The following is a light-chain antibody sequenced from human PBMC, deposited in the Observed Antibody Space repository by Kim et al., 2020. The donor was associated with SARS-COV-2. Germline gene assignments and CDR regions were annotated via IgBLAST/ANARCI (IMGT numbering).Light chain of an antibody. Sequence: EIVLTQSPGPLSLSPGERATLSCRAGQSVSSSYLAWYQQKPGQAPSLLIYDASSRATGIPDRFSGSGSGTDFTLTISRLEPEDFAVYYCQQYGGSPLITFGQGTRLEIK. J-gene: IGKJ5*01. V-gene: IGKV3-20*01. CDR1: QSVSSSY. CDR3: QQYGGSPLIT. CDR2: DAS.